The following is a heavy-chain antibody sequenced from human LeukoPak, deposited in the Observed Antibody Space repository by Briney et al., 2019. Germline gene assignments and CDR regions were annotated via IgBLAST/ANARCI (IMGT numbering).Heavy chain of an antibody. V-gene: IGHV3-7*01. CDR3: AIYPWAYCGGDCYPPFDY. Sequence: GGSLRLSCAASGFTFSSYSMNWVRQAPGKGLEWVANIKQDGSEKYYVDSVKGRFTISRDNVKNSLYLQMNSLRAEDTAVYYCAIYPWAYCGGDCYPPFDYWGQGTLVNVYS. J-gene: IGHJ4*02. CDR1: GFTFSSYS. D-gene: IGHD2-21*01. CDR2: IKQDGSEK.